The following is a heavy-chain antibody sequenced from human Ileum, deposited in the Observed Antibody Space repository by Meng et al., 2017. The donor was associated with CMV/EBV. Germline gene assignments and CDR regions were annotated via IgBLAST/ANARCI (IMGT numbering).Heavy chain of an antibody. CDR3: ARDVGVGVSTEGLDV. V-gene: IGHV3-53*01. CDR2: IYSSGGT. CDR1: GFTVSSNY. D-gene: IGHD2-15*01. Sequence: GGSLRLSCAASGFTVSSNYISWVRQAPGKGLEWVSVIYSSGGTNYADSVRGRFTISRDSSKNTLYLQMNSLRVEATAVYYCARDVGVGVSTEGLDVWGQGTTVTVSS. J-gene: IGHJ6*02.